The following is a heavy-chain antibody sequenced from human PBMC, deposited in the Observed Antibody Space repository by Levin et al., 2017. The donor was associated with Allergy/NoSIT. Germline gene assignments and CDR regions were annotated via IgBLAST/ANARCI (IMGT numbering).Heavy chain of an antibody. J-gene: IGHJ4*02. D-gene: IGHD4-23*01. V-gene: IGHV1-46*03. CDR1: GYTFTSFY. Sequence: ASVKVSCKASGYTFTSFYVHWVRQAAGQGLEWMGIMHPTGGSTTYAQKFQGRITMTSDTSTSIVYMELSSLRSEDTAIYYCARDPSSGRRSTGGPYDYWGQGTLVTVSS. CDR2: MHPTGGST. CDR3: ARDPSSGRRSTGGPYDY.